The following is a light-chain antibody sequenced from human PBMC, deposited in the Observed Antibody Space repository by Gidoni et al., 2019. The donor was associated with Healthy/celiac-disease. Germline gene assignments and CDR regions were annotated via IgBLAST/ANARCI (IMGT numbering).Light chain of an antibody. V-gene: IGKV3-20*01. Sequence: VLTQSPGTLSLSPGERATLSCRASQSVSSSYLAWYQQKPGQAPRLLIYGASSRATGIPDRFSGSGSGTDFALTISRLEPEDVAVYYCQQYGSSPPGITFGPXTKVDIK. CDR3: QQYGSSPPGIT. CDR1: QSVSSSY. CDR2: GAS. J-gene: IGKJ3*01.